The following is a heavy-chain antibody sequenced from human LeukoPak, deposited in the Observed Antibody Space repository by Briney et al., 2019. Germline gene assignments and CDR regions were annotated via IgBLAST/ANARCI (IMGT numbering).Heavy chain of an antibody. Sequence: SETLSLTCTVSGGSISNNYWSWIRQPPGKGLEWIGYIYYSGSTYYNPSLKSRVTISVDTSKNQFSLKLSSVTAADTAVYYCARVGSPPLLDYWGQGTLVTVSS. J-gene: IGHJ4*02. V-gene: IGHV4-59*06. D-gene: IGHD3-10*01. CDR1: GGSISNNY. CDR2: IYYSGST. CDR3: ARVGSPPLLDY.